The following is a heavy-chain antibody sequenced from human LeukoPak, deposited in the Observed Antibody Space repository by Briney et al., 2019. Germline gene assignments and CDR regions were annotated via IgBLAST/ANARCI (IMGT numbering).Heavy chain of an antibody. Sequence: GGSLRLSCAASGFTFSNYGMHWVRQAPGKGLEWVAFVRYDESTKFYADSVKGRFTISRDNSKTTLYLQMNSLRAEDTAVYYCAKDVPTAYFDYWGQGTLVTVSS. D-gene: IGHD2-2*01. CDR2: VRYDESTK. J-gene: IGHJ4*02. CDR1: GFTFSNYG. CDR3: AKDVPTAYFDY. V-gene: IGHV3-30*02.